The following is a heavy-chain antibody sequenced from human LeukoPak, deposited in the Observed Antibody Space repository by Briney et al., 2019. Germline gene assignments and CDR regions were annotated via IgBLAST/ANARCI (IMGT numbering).Heavy chain of an antibody. V-gene: IGHV3-74*01. CDR1: GFTFSAYW. CDR2: VKYDGGTT. J-gene: IGHJ4*02. D-gene: IGHD3-9*01. Sequence: GGSLRLSCAASGFTFSAYWMHWVRQAPGKGLVWVSRVKYDGGTTTYADSVRGRFTISRDNAKNILYLQMNSLRVEDTALYYCARDLTWLLSHYGGQGTLVTVPS. CDR3: ARDLTWLLSHY.